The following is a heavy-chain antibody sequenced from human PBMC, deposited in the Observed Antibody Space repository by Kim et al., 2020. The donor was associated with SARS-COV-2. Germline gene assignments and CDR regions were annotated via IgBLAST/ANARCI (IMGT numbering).Heavy chain of an antibody. Sequence: TYYEHMFQGRVTVTGDRSITTIYMDLSSLRSDDTAVYYCTRARAITGLDPWGQGTLVTVSS. CDR2: T. CDR3: TRARAITGLDP. V-gene: IGHV1-2*02. J-gene: IGHJ5*02.